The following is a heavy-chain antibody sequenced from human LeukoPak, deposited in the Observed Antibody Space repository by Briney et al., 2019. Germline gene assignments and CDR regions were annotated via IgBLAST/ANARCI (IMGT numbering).Heavy chain of an antibody. CDR1: GYTFTGYY. CDR3: ARVVSAANDY. V-gene: IGHV1-2*02. J-gene: IGHJ4*02. CDR2: INPNNGGT. Sequence: ASVKVSCKASGYTFTGYYMYWVRQAPGQGLEWMGFINPNNGGTNFAQKFQGRVTMTRDTSLSTAYMELSRLTADDTAVYYCARVVSAANDYWGQGTLVTVSP. D-gene: IGHD2-21*02.